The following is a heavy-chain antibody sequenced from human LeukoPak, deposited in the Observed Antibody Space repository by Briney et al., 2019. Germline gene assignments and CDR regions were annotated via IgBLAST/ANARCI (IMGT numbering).Heavy chain of an antibody. CDR1: AFTFSSYA. V-gene: IGHV3-23*01. CDR3: ASIVVKQTRDS. Sequence: GASLRLSCAASAFTFSSYAMSWVRQAPGKGLEWVSAISGSGSNTYYTASVKGRFTIPRHNPTTTLYLQMNSLRAEGAALYDCASIVVKQTRDSWGQGTLVTVSS. J-gene: IGHJ4*02. D-gene: IGHD3-22*01. CDR2: ISGSGSNT.